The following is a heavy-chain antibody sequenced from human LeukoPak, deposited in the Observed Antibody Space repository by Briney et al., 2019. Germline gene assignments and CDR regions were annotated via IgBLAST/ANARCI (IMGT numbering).Heavy chain of an antibody. CDR1: GGSFSNFT. CDR2: TIPLFGTA. D-gene: IGHD3-10*01. J-gene: IGHJ5*02. Sequence: ASVKVSCKASGGSFSNFTITWARQAPGQGLEWMGGTIPLFGTANYAQEFQGRVTITTDESTNTAYMELSSLRSEDTAVYYCARDLLWFGEPSNWFDPWGQGTLVTVSS. V-gene: IGHV1-69*05. CDR3: ARDLLWFGEPSNWFDP.